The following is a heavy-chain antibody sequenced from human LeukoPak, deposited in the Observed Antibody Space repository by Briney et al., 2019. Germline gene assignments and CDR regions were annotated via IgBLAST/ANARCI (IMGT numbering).Heavy chain of an antibody. D-gene: IGHD6-19*01. Sequence: PSETLSLTCTVSGGSITSDYRTWIRQPPTKGLEWIGYIYYNGATSYNPSLKSRVTMSLDTSKKHFSLKMTSVTAADTAVYYCARYGGSGWVIDKWGQGTLVTVSS. V-gene: IGHV4-59*08. CDR1: GGSITSDY. CDR3: ARYGGSGWVIDK. J-gene: IGHJ4*02. CDR2: IYYNGAT.